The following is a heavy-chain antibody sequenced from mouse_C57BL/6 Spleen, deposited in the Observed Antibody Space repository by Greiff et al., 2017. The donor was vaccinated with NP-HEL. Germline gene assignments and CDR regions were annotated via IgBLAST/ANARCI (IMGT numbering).Heavy chain of an antibody. J-gene: IGHJ4*01. D-gene: IGHD2-4*01. V-gene: IGHV1-80*01. CDR2: IYPGDGDT. CDR3: ARSDYYDYPRGYAMDY. CDR1: GYAFSSYW. Sequence: VKLMESGAELVKPGASVKISCKASGYAFSSYWMNWVKQRPGKGLEWIGQIYPGDGDTNYNGKFKGKATLTADKSSSTAYMQLSSLTSEDSAVYFCARSDYYDYPRGYAMDYWGQGTSVTVSS.